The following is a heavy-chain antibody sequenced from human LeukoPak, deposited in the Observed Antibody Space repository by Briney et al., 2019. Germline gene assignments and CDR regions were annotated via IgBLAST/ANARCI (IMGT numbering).Heavy chain of an antibody. CDR1: GFTFSNAW. CDR3: TSDQPYYYDSSGYSS. D-gene: IGHD3-22*01. J-gene: IGHJ5*02. Sequence: GGSLRLSCAASGFTFSNAWMSWVRQAPGKGLEWVGRIKSKNHGGTTDYAAPVKGRFTISRDDSKNTLFLQMNSLKTEDTAVYYCTSDQPYYYDSSGYSSWGQGTLVTVSS. CDR2: IKSKNHGGTT. V-gene: IGHV3-15*01.